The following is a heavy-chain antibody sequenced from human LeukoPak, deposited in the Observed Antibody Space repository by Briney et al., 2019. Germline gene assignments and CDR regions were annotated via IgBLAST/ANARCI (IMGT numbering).Heavy chain of an antibody. CDR3: ARDPIEGGRYVDY. J-gene: IGHJ4*02. CDR2: ISSSGSTI. CDR1: GFTFSDYY. V-gene: IGHV3-11*01. D-gene: IGHD1-26*01. Sequence: GGSLRLSCAASGFTFSDYYMSWIRQAPGKGLEWVSYISSSGSTINYADSVKGRFTISRDNAKNSLYLQMNSLRAEDTAVYYCARDPIEGGRYVDYWGQGTLVTVSS.